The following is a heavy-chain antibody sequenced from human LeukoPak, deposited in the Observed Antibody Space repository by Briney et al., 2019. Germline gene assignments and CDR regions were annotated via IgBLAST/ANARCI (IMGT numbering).Heavy chain of an antibody. CDR2: ISGSGGSA. V-gene: IGHV3-23*01. Sequence: GGSLRLSCAASGFTFSSDAMSWVRQAPGKGLEWVSAISGSGGSAYYADSVKGRFTISRDNSKNTLYLQMNSLRAEDTAVYYCAKEDYDFWSGYLLKWGQGTLVTVSS. D-gene: IGHD3-3*01. J-gene: IGHJ4*02. CDR1: GFTFSSDA. CDR3: AKEDYDFWSGYLLK.